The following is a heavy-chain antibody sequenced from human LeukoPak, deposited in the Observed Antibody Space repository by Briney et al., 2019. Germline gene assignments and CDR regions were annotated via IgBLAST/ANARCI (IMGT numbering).Heavy chain of an antibody. V-gene: IGHV3-7*03. CDR1: AGFTFSDYW. Sequence: GGSLRLSCAASAGFTFSDYWMNWVRQAPGKGLEWVAIISQDGREKLYVASVKGRFTISRDNAKSSLYLQINSLRAEDTGVYYCVGGIGWQPDYWGQGTLVTVSS. CDR3: VGGIGWQPDY. D-gene: IGHD6-19*01. CDR2: ISQDGREK. J-gene: IGHJ4*02.